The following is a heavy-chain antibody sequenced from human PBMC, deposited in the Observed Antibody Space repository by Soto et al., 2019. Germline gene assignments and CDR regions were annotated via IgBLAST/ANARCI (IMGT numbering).Heavy chain of an antibody. J-gene: IGHJ5*02. Sequence: EVQLVESGGGLVQPGGSLRLSCAASGFTFSRYWMHWVRQTPGKGLVWVSRINSDGSSTSYADSVKGRFTISRDNAKNTLYLQMNSLRAEDTAVYYCARGCSGGSCPGWFDPWGQGTLVTVS. V-gene: IGHV3-74*01. CDR1: GFTFSRYW. CDR2: INSDGSST. CDR3: ARGCSGGSCPGWFDP. D-gene: IGHD2-15*01.